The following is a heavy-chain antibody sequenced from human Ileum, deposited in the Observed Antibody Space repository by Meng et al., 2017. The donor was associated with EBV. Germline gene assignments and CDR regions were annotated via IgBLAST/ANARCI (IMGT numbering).Heavy chain of an antibody. CDR2: IPHRGSS. Sequence: QVPLRESGPALVTPSETLSLTCAVSGDSITNHNWWAWVRQPPGKGLEWIGEIPHRGSSAYNPSLKSRVSMSIDKSKNQFSLKLTSVTAADTVVYHCLRGSGGSVWGQGTLVTVSS. J-gene: IGHJ1*01. CDR1: GDSITNHNW. D-gene: IGHD3-10*01. V-gene: IGHV4-4*02. CDR3: LRGSGGSV.